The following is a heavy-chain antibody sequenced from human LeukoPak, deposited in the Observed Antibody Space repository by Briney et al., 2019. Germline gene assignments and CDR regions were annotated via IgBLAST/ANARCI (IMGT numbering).Heavy chain of an antibody. Sequence: GGSLRLSCAASGFTFSSYGKHWVRQAPGKGLEWVAVIWYDGSNKYYADSVKGRFTISRDNSKNTLYLQMNSLRAEDTAVYYCARGGGRDGYTFDYWGQGTLVTVSS. D-gene: IGHD5-24*01. CDR1: GFTFSSYG. V-gene: IGHV3-33*01. J-gene: IGHJ4*02. CDR2: IWYDGSNK. CDR3: ARGGGRDGYTFDY.